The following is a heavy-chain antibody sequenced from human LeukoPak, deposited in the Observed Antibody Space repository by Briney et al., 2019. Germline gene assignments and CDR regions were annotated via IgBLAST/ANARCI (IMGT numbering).Heavy chain of an antibody. CDR1: GGTFSSYT. J-gene: IGHJ5*02. Sequence: SVKVSFKASGGTFSSYTISWVRPAPGQGLEWMGRIIPILGIANYAQKFQGRVTITADKSTSTAYMELSSLRSEDTAVYYCARVHRNRMVRGPNPDNWFDPWGQGTLVTVSS. D-gene: IGHD3-10*01. CDR2: IIPILGIA. V-gene: IGHV1-69*02. CDR3: ARVHRNRMVRGPNPDNWFDP.